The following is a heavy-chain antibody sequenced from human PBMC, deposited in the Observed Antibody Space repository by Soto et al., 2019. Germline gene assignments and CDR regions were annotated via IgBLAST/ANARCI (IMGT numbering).Heavy chain of an antibody. CDR2: IKTTGDTT. Sequence: LRLSCAASGFAFSNCVMSWVRQAPGKGLEWVSTIKTTGDTTFYADPVKGRFTASRDDSKNTLYLQMNSLRAEDTATYYCTRDVTGDIGADYWGQGTPVTVSS. CDR3: TRDVTGDIGADY. CDR1: GFAFSNCV. V-gene: IGHV3-23*01. J-gene: IGHJ4*02. D-gene: IGHD2-21*02.